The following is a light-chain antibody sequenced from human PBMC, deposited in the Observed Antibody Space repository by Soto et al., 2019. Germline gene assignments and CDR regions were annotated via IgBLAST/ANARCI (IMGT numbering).Light chain of an antibody. CDR1: QSISSW. CDR2: DAS. Sequence: DIQMTQSPSTLSASVGDRVTITCRASQSISSWLAWYQQKPGQAPNLLIYDASSLESGVPSRFSGSGSGTEFTLTISSLQPDDFATYYCQQYNSYLWTFGQGTKVEIK. V-gene: IGKV1-5*01. CDR3: QQYNSYLWT. J-gene: IGKJ1*01.